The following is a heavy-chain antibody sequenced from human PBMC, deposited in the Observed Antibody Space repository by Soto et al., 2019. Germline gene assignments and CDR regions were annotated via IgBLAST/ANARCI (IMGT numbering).Heavy chain of an antibody. CDR1: GFTFSSYA. J-gene: IGHJ4*02. Sequence: GGSLRLSCSASGFTFSSYAMHWVRQAPGKGLEYVSSISTNGGSTHYADSVKGRFTISRDNSKNTQYLQMSSLRADDTAVYYCVKGEYYYDSSVFSPFDYWGQGTLVTVSS. D-gene: IGHD3-22*01. CDR3: VKGEYYYDSSVFSPFDY. V-gene: IGHV3-64D*06. CDR2: ISTNGGST.